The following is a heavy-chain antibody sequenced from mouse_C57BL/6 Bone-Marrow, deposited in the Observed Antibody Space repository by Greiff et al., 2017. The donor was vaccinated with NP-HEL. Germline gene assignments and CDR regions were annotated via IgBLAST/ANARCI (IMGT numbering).Heavy chain of an antibody. CDR1: GFSLTSYG. D-gene: IGHD1-1*01. J-gene: IGHJ3*01. CDR2: IWSGGST. Sequence: VKLMESGPGLVQPSQSLSITCTVSGFSLTSYGVHWVRQSPGKGLEWLGVIWSGGSTDYNAAFISRLSISKDNSKSQVFFKMNSLQADDTAIYYCARNHYYGSPWFAYWGQGTLVTVSA. CDR3: ARNHYYGSPWFAY. V-gene: IGHV2-2*01.